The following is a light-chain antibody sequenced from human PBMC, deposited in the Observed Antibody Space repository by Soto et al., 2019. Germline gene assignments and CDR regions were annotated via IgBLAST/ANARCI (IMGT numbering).Light chain of an antibody. J-gene: IGLJ1*01. V-gene: IGLV2-14*01. CDR2: DVS. CDR1: SSDIGDYNY. CDR3: SSYATSIRIYV. Sequence: QSALTQPASVSGSPGQSITISCTGTSSDIGDYNYVSWYQQRPGKAPKLMIYDVSNRPSGVSNRFSGSKSGTTASLTIFGLQAEDEADYYCSSYATSIRIYVFGTGTKLTVL.